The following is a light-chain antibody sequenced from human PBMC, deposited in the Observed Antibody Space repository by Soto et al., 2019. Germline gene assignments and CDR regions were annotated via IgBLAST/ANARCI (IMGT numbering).Light chain of an antibody. CDR2: DVS. CDR1: QSISSY. Sequence: DIQMTQSPSSLSASVEDRVTITCRASQSISSYLNWYQQKPGKAPKFLIYDVSTLESGVPSRFSGSGSGTEFTLTISSLQPEDFATYYCQQYDSYPLTFGGGTK. CDR3: QQYDSYPLT. V-gene: IGKV1-39*01. J-gene: IGKJ4*01.